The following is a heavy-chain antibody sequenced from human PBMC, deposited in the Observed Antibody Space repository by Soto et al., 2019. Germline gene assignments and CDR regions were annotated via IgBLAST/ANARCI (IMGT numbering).Heavy chain of an antibody. V-gene: IGHV3-23*01. CDR1: GFTFSTYA. CDR3: AKSPIGVFSGFLDF. J-gene: IGHJ4*02. CDR2: ISGSDGST. D-gene: IGHD3-3*01. Sequence: EVQLLESGGDLVQPGGSPRLFCAASGFTFSTYAMSWVRQAPGKGLEWVSGISGSDGSTYYADSVKGRFTISRDNSQNTLYLQMNKLRVDDTAKYYCAKSPIGVFSGFLDFWGQGTLVTDSS.